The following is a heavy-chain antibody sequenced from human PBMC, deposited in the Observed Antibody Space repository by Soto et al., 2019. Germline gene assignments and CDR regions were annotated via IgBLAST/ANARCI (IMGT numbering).Heavy chain of an antibody. CDR2: IKQDGSEK. V-gene: IGHV3-7*03. Sequence: GSLRLSWAASGFTFSSYWMSWVRQAPGKGLEWGANIKQDGSEKYYVDSVKGRFTISRDHAKNSLYLQMNSLRAEDTAVYYCARISSVFSPAFDIWGQGTMVTVSS. D-gene: IGHD3-3*01. J-gene: IGHJ3*02. CDR3: ARISSVFSPAFDI. CDR1: GFTFSSYW.